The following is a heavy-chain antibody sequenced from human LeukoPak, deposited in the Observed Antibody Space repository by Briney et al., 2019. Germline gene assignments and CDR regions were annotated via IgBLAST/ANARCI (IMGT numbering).Heavy chain of an antibody. J-gene: IGHJ4*02. D-gene: IGHD5-12*01. CDR3: ARDQGGYGAYYFDY. Sequence: PGGSLRLSCAASGFTFSSYGMHWVRQAPGKGLEYVSAISSNGGSTYYANSVKGRFTISRDNSKNTLYLQMGSLRAEDMAVYYCARDQGGYGAYYFDYWGQGTLVTVSS. CDR1: GFTFSSYG. V-gene: IGHV3-64*01. CDR2: ISSNGGST.